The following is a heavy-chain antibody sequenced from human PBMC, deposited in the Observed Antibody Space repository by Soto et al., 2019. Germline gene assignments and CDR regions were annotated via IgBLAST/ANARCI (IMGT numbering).Heavy chain of an antibody. CDR3: ARVSPGAAGIVY. D-gene: IGHD6-13*01. CDR2: MNPNSGNT. J-gene: IGHJ4*02. CDR1: GYTFTSYD. V-gene: IGHV1-8*01. Sequence: GASVKVSCKASGYTFTSYDINWVRQATGQGLEWMGWMNPNSGNTGYAQKFQGRVTMTRNTSISTAYMELSSLRSEDTAVYYCARVSPGAAGIVYWGQGTLVTVSS.